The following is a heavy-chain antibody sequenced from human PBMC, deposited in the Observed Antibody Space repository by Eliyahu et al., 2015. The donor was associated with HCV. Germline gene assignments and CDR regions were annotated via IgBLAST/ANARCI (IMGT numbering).Heavy chain of an antibody. CDR2: ICACHT. Sequence: QVQLVQSGAEVKKPGASVKVSCKASGYTFTSYGISWVRQAPGTRLELEWLGWICACHTNYAQKLQGRVTMTTDTSTSTAYMELRSLRSDDTAVYYCARRSPGYCSSTSCRRGYWFDSWGQGTLVTVSS. CDR1: GYTFTSYG. V-gene: IGHV1-18*01. D-gene: IGHD2-2*01. CDR3: ARRSPGYCSSTSCRRGYWFDS. J-gene: IGHJ5*01.